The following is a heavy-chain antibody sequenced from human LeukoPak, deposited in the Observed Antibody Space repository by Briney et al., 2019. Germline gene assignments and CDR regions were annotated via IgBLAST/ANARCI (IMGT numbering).Heavy chain of an antibody. D-gene: IGHD6-19*01. Sequence: SETLSLTFTVSGGSISSYYWSWIRQSPGKGLEWIGYIYYSGRTNYNPSLKSRVTISVDTTKNQYTLKLSYVTAADTAVYYCARHVEQWLTPFDYWGQGTRVTVSS. J-gene: IGHJ4*02. CDR1: GGSISSYY. V-gene: IGHV4-59*08. CDR3: ARHVEQWLTPFDY. CDR2: IYYSGRT.